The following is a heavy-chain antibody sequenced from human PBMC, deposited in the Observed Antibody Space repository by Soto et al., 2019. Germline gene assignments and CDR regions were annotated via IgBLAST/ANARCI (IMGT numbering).Heavy chain of an antibody. CDR3: ARSVRVAPMDV. J-gene: IGHJ6*02. CDR1: GGSISSYD. CDR2: IYYSGST. V-gene: IGHV4-59*01. Sequence: SETLSLTCTGSGGSISSYDCSWIRQPPWKGLEWIGYIYYSGSTNYNPYLKSRVSISVDRSQNHFSLKLRSVTAADTAVYYCARSVRVAPMDVLGRRTTVAVYS. D-gene: IGHD2-15*01.